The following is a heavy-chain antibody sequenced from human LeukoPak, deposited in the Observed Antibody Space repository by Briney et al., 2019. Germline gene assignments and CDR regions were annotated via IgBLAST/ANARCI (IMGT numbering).Heavy chain of an antibody. CDR2: ISYDGSNT. D-gene: IGHD3-9*01. CDR3: ARDQFDWIMDV. Sequence: GGSLRLSCAASGFTFSNYGMHWVRQAPGKGLEWVAVISYDGSNTFYADSVKGRFTISRDNSKNSLYLQMNSLRDEDTAVYYCARDQFDWIMDVWGQGTTVTVSS. CDR1: GFTFSNYG. V-gene: IGHV3-33*05. J-gene: IGHJ6*02.